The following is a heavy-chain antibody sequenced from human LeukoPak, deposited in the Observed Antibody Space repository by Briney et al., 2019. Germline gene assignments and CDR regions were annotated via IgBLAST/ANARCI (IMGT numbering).Heavy chain of an antibody. CDR3: ARDKGTSYPSSFDY. V-gene: IGHV3-30*03. Sequence: GGSLRLSCAASGFTFSRYDMHWVRQAPGKGLEWVAVISYDGSNKYYADSVKGRFTISRDNSKNTLYLQMNSLRAEDTAVYYCARDKGTSYPSSFDYWGQGTLVTVSS. J-gene: IGHJ4*02. CDR1: GFTFSRYD. CDR2: ISYDGSNK. D-gene: IGHD6-6*01.